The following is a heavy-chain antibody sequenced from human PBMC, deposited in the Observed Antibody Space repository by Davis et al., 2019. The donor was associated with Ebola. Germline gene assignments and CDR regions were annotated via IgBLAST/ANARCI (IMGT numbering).Heavy chain of an antibody. D-gene: IGHD2-8*01. CDR3: ARERYCTNGVCHGFDP. CDR1: GGSISSSSYY. J-gene: IGHJ5*02. CDR2: IYYSGST. V-gene: IGHV4-39*02. Sequence: MPGGSLRLSCTVSGGSISSSSYYWGWIRQPPGKGLEWIGSIYYSGSTYYNPSLKSRVTISVDTSKNQFSLKLSSVTAADTAVYYCARERYCTNGVCHGFDPWGQGTLVTVSS.